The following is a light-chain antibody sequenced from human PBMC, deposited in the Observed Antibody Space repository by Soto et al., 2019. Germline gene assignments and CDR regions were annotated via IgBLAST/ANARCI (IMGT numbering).Light chain of an antibody. Sequence: QSALTQPASVSGYPAHSITLLCTGTSSDFAIHNSVSWYQQHPGKAPKLMIHDVTNRPSGVSGRFSGSRSGNTASLTISGLQAEDEADYYCSSVTSSSSYVFGPGTKLTVL. V-gene: IGLV2-14*01. J-gene: IGLJ1*01. CDR1: SSDFAIHNS. CDR2: DVT. CDR3: SSVTSSSSYV.